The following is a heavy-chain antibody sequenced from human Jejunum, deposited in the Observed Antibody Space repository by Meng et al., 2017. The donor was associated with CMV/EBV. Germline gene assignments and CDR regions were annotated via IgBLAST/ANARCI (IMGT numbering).Heavy chain of an antibody. CDR2: INSNSGGA. CDR3: ARGSSGHFSEVNV. Sequence: QVQRVQSGAEVRKPGASVKVSCKTSGYFFMGYYMHWLRQAPGQGLEWMGRINSNSGGATYAQIFRGRVTMTRDTSTSTAYMDLSSLKYDDTAVYYCARGSSGHFSEVNVWGQGSLVTVSS. J-gene: IGHJ4*02. V-gene: IGHV1-2*06. CDR1: GYFFMGYY. D-gene: IGHD3-22*01.